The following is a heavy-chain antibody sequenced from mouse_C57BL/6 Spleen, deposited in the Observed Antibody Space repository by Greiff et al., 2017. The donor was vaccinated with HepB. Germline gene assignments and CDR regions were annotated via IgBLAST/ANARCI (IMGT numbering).Heavy chain of an antibody. D-gene: IGHD1-1*01. CDR3: ARHDHGSSPFDY. V-gene: IGHV5-12*01. J-gene: IGHJ2*01. CDR1: GFTFSDYY. CDR2: ISNGGGST. Sequence: EVNVVESGGGLVQPGGSLKLSCAASGFTFSDYYMYWVRQTPEKRLEWVAYISNGGGSTYYPDTVKGRFTISRDNAKNTLYLQMSRLKSEDTAMYYCARHDHGSSPFDYWGQGTTLTVSS.